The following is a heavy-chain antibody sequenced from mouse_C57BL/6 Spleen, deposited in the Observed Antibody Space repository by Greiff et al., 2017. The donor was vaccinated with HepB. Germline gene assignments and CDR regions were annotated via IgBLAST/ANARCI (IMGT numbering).Heavy chain of an antibody. CDR2: IDPSDSYT. CDR3: ASQPDLPYYFDY. CDR1: GYTFTSYW. V-gene: IGHV1-59*01. J-gene: IGHJ2*01. Sequence: VQLQQPGAELVRPGTSVKLSCKASGYTFTSYWMHWVKQRPGQGLEWIGVIDPSDSYTNYNQKFKGKATLTVDTSSSTAYMQLSSLTSEDSAVYYCASQPDLPYYFDYWGQGTTLTVAS.